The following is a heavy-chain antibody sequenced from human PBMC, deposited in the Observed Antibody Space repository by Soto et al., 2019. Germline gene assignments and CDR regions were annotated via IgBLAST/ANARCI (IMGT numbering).Heavy chain of an antibody. CDR3: ARDGLLGYFDY. V-gene: IGHV3-21*01. CDR2: VSSSSSYI. J-gene: IGHJ4*02. D-gene: IGHD2-15*01. Sequence: GGSLRLSCAASEFTFSSYSMNWVRQAPGKGLEWVSSVSSSSSYIYYADSVKGRFTISRDNSKNTLYLQMNSLRAEDTAVYYCARDGLLGYFDYWGQGTLVTVSS. CDR1: EFTFSSYS.